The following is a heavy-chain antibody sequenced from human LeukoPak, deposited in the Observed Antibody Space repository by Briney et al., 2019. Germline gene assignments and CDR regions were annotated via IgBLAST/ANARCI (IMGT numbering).Heavy chain of an antibody. Sequence: GGSLRLSCAASGFTSDDYGMSWVRQAPGKGLEWVSAISGSGGGTYYADSVKGRFTISRDNSKNTLYLQMNSLRAEDTAVYYCAKDRWFGELLSGFDYWGQGTLVTVSS. CDR2: ISGSGGGT. D-gene: IGHD3-10*01. CDR3: AKDRWFGELLSGFDY. V-gene: IGHV3-23*01. J-gene: IGHJ4*02. CDR1: GFTSDDYG.